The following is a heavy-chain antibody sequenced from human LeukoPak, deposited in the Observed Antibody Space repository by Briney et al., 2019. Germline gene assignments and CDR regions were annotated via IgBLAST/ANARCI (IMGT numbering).Heavy chain of an antibody. J-gene: IGHJ4*02. V-gene: IGHV3-74*01. CDR2: IYSDGGST. D-gene: IGHD6-19*01. CDR3: VTGSGFAY. Sequence: GGSLRLSCAASGFTFSSYTMHWVRQAPGKGLVWVSRIYSDGGSTYADSVEGRFTISSDNTRNTLYVQMNSLRAEDTAVYYCVTGSGFAYWGQGTLVAVSS. CDR1: GFTFSSYT.